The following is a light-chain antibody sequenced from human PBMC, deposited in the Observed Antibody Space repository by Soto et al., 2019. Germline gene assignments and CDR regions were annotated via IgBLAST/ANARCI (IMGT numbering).Light chain of an antibody. V-gene: IGKV1-27*01. Sequence: DIQMTQSPSSLSASVGDRVTVTCRASQAISSYLAWYQQKPGKVPELLIYSASTLQSGVPSRFSGSGSGTDFTLTISRLQPEDVATYYCQKYNSAPLTFGGGTKVEIK. CDR1: QAISSY. CDR2: SAS. CDR3: QKYNSAPLT. J-gene: IGKJ4*01.